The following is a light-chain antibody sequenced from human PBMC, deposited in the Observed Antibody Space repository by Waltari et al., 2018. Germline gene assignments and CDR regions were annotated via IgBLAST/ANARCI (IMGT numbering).Light chain of an antibody. CDR1: QGISSY. Sequence: AIRMTQSPSSLSASTGDRVTITCRASQGISSYLAWYQQKPGKAPKLLIHAASPLQNCDPSRFSGSGSGTDFTLTISCLQSEDFAVYYCQQYNNWPPLTFGGGTKVEIK. CDR3: QQYNNWPPLT. V-gene: IGKV1-8*01. CDR2: AAS. J-gene: IGKJ4*01.